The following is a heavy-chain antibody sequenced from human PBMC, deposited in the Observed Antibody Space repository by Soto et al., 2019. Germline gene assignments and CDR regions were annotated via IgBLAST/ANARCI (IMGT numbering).Heavy chain of an antibody. V-gene: IGHV4-30-4*01. CDR1: GDSMSRGDYY. Sequence: QVQLQESGPGLVKPSQTLSLSCTVSGDSMSRGDYYWSWIRQPPGKGLEWIGFIYHTGRTYYSPSLKGRVDISVDTSKNQFSLKLSSVTAADTAVYYCARDPLDDYGDLSHVFDMWGQGTMGTVSS. CDR3: ARDPLDDYGDLSHVFDM. D-gene: IGHD4-17*01. J-gene: IGHJ3*02. CDR2: IYHTGRT.